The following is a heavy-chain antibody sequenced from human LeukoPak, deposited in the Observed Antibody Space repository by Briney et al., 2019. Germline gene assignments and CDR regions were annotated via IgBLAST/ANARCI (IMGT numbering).Heavy chain of an antibody. J-gene: IGHJ5*02. D-gene: IGHD6-13*01. Sequence: GGSLRLSCAASGFTFDSYAMTWVRQAPGKGLEWVSAVSLFGGTTYYADSAKGRFTISRDNSNNTVYLQMNSLRVGDTALYYCVKHVGSRWSNNRFDPWGQGTLVTV. CDR1: GFTFDSYA. V-gene: IGHV3-23*01. CDR2: VSLFGGTT. CDR3: VKHVGSRWSNNRFDP.